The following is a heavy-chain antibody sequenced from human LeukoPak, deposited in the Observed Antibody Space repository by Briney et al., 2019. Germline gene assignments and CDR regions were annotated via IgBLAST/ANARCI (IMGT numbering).Heavy chain of an antibody. Sequence: GGSLRLSCAASGFTFRNHWMHWVRRTPGKGLVWVSRISSDGSSTTYADSVKGRFTISRDNAKNTLYRQMNNLRAEDTAMYYCARDQRVTGRPDIDYWGQGSLVIVSS. CDR1: GFTFRNHW. J-gene: IGHJ4*02. V-gene: IGHV3-74*03. D-gene: IGHD6-6*01. CDR3: ARDQRVTGRPDIDY. CDR2: ISSDGSST.